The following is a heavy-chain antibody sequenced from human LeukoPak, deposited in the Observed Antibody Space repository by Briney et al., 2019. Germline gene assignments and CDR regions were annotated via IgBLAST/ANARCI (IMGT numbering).Heavy chain of an antibody. CDR1: GYTFTGYY. D-gene: IGHD6-19*01. Sequence: ASVTVSCKASGYTFTGYYMHWVRQAPGQGLEWMGWINPNSGGTNYAQKFQGRVTMTRDTSISTAYMELSRLRSDDTAVYYCARDLLAVAPILYYYYYGMDVWGQGTTVTVSS. J-gene: IGHJ6*02. CDR2: INPNSGGT. V-gene: IGHV1-2*02. CDR3: ARDLLAVAPILYYYYYGMDV.